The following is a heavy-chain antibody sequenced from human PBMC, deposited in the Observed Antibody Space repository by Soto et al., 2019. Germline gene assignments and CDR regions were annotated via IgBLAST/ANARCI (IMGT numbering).Heavy chain of an antibody. J-gene: IGHJ4*02. CDR3: ARSIGPIVGATTGDY. CDR1: GFTFSSYS. CDR2: ISSSSSYI. D-gene: IGHD1-26*01. Sequence: LRLSCAASGFTFSSYSMNWVRQAPGKGLEWVSSISSSSSYIYYADSVKGRFTISRDNAKNSLYLQMNSLRAEDTAVYYCARSIGPIVGATTGDYWGQGTLVNVSS. V-gene: IGHV3-21*01.